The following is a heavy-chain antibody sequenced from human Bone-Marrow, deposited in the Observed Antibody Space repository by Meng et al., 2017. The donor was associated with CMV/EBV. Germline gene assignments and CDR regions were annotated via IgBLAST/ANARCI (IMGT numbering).Heavy chain of an antibody. CDR1: GGTFSSYT. Sequence: SVKVSCKASGGTFSSYTISWVRQAPGQGLEWMGRIIPILGIANYAQKFQGRVTITADKSTSTAYMELSSLRSEDTAVYYCAREGPSGSYSQDYWGQGTLVTVSS. D-gene: IGHD1-26*01. J-gene: IGHJ4*02. CDR3: AREGPSGSYSQDY. V-gene: IGHV1-69*04. CDR2: IIPILGIA.